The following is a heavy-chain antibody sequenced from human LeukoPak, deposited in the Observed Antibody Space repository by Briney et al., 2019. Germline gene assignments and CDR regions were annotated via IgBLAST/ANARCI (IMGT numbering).Heavy chain of an antibody. CDR2: IWYDGSNK. D-gene: IGHD3-10*01. CDR1: GFTFSSYG. Sequence: GGSLRLSCAASGFTFSSYGMHWVRHAPGKGLEWVAVIWYDGSNKYYADSVKGRFTISRDNSKNTLYLQMNSLRAEDTAVYYCAREEGQNYYGSGSYYIWGQGTLVTVSS. V-gene: IGHV3-33*08. J-gene: IGHJ4*02. CDR3: AREEGQNYYGSGSYYI.